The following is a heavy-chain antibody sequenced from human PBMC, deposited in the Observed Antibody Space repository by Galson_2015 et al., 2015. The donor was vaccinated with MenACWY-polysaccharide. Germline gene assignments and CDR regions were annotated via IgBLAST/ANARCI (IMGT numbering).Heavy chain of an antibody. D-gene: IGHD1-26*01. CDR2: ISYDGSNK. J-gene: IGHJ3*02. CDR3: ARGRRGSYYDALDI. V-gene: IGHV3-30-3*01. Sequence: SLRLSCAASGFTFSSYAMHWVRQAPGKGLEWVAVISYDGSNKYYADSVKGRFTISRDNSKNTLYLQMNSLRAEDTAVYYCARGRRGSYYDALDIWGQGTMVTVSS. CDR1: GFTFSSYA.